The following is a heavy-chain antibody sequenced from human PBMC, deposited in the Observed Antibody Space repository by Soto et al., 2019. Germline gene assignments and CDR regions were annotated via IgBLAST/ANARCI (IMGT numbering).Heavy chain of an antibody. CDR3: ARLGYSLLGLGLPGLRGYYYGMDV. CDR1: GYTFTSYY. Sequence: ASVKVSCKASGYTFTSYYMHWVRQAPGQGLEWMGIINPSGGSTSYAQKFQGRVTMTRDTSTSTVYMELSSLRSEDTAVYYCARLGYSLLGLGLPGLRGYYYGMDVWGQGTTVTVSS. CDR2: INPSGGST. D-gene: IGHD5-12*01. V-gene: IGHV1-46*01. J-gene: IGHJ6*02.